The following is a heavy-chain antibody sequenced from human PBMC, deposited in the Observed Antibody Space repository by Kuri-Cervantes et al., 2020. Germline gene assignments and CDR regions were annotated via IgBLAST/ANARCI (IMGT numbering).Heavy chain of an antibody. V-gene: IGHV4-39*01. CDR1: DGSISGNYC. CDR2: ICYSGTI. D-gene: IGHD5-12*01. CDR3: VRRVAFSSADY. J-gene: IGHJ4*02. Sequence: SETLSLTCTVSDGSISGNYCWGWIRQPPGKGLEWIGNICYSGTIYYNPSLKSRVTMSLDTSEKQFSLQLSSVTAADTAVYYCVRRVAFSSADYWGQGTLVTVSS.